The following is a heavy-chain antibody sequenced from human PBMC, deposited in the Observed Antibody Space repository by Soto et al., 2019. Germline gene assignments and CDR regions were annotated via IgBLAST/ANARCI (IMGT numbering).Heavy chain of an antibody. D-gene: IGHD2-2*01. CDR1: GFTFSNYG. V-gene: IGHV3-33*01. Sequence: QVQLVESGGGVVQPGRSLRLSCAATGFTFSNYGMHWVRQAPGKGLEWVAVVWYDGSDKYYADSVKGRFTISRDNSKNTLYLQMNSLRVEDTAVYYCARLGYCSVTGCYARTYDLYVWGQGTTVTVSS. CDR2: VWYDGSDK. J-gene: IGHJ6*02. CDR3: ARLGYCSVTGCYARTYDLYV.